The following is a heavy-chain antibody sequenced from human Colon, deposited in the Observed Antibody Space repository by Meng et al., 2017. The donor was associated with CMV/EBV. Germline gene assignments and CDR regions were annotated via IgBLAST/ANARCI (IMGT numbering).Heavy chain of an antibody. CDR1: GYAFSSYG. CDR3: ARDGQWINNHYYYGMDV. CDR2: ISGHNGDT. J-gene: IGHJ6*02. Sequence: GESLKISCKASGYAFSSYGISWVRLAPGHGLEWMGWISGHNGDTKIAQKFQATVTMTTDASTGTASLELGRLTLDDTAVYYCARDGQWINNHYYYGMDVWGQGTMVTVSS. V-gene: IGHV1-18*01. D-gene: IGHD1-14*01.